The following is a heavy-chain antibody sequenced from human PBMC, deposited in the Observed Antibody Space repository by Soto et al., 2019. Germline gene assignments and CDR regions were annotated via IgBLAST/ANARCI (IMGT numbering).Heavy chain of an antibody. J-gene: IGHJ1*01. V-gene: IGHV3-7*03. CDR2: INQDGSEK. Sequence: EVQLVESGGGLVQPGGSLRLSCAASGFTFSGYWMSWVRQPPGKGLEWVASINQDGSEKFYVDSVKGRFTISRDNAKNSLFLQMISLRAEDTAVYYCARWESSGWYLGICGQGTLVTVSS. CDR3: ARWESSGWYLGI. CDR1: GFTFSGYW. D-gene: IGHD6-19*01.